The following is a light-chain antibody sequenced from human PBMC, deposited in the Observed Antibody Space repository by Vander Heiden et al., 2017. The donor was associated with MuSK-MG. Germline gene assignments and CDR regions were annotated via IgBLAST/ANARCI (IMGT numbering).Light chain of an antibody. CDR3: QQYDRSPLT. J-gene: IGKJ4*01. V-gene: IGKV3-20*01. Sequence: EIVLTQSPATLSLSPGQRATLSCRTSQTIAFNHLAWYQQNRGQAPRLLIYATSNRPTGIPDRFAGSASGTDFTLAISRLEPEDSAIYYCQQYDRSPLTFGGGTKVEIK. CDR1: QTIAFNH. CDR2: ATS.